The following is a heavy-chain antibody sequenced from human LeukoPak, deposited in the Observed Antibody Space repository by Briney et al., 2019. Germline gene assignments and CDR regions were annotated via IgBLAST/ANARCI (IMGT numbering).Heavy chain of an antibody. J-gene: IGHJ4*02. Sequence: GGALKVSRKGCGYSLTPYLIGGVGQMAGKGLECMGIIYPDDSDTRYSPSFQGQVTISADKSISTAYLQWSSLKASDTAMYYCARHETGPYFDYWGQGTLVTVSS. V-gene: IGHV5-51*01. CDR2: IYPDDSDT. D-gene: IGHD1-1*01. CDR1: GYSLTPYL. CDR3: ARHETGPYFDY.